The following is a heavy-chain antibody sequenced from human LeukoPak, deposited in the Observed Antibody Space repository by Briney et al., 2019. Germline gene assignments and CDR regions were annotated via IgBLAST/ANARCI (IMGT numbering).Heavy chain of an antibody. D-gene: IGHD3-22*01. CDR2: IYYSGST. CDR1: GGSISSGGYY. Sequence: SQTLSLTCTVSGGSISSGGYYWSWIRQHPGKGLEGIGYIYYSGSTYYNPSLKSRVTISVDTSKHQFSLKLSSVTAADTAVYYCASFTTYYYDSSGWANFDYWGQGTLVTVSS. V-gene: IGHV4-31*03. J-gene: IGHJ4*02. CDR3: ASFTTYYYDSSGWANFDY.